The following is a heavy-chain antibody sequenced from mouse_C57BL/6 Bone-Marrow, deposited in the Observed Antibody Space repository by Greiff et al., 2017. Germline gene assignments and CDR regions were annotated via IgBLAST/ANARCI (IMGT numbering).Heavy chain of an antibody. J-gene: IGHJ4*01. V-gene: IGHV5-6*02. CDR1: GFTFSSYG. Sequence: DVMLVESGGDLVKPGGSLKLSCAASGFTFSSYGMSWVRQTPDKRLEWVATISSGGSYTYYPDSVKGRFTISRDNAKNTLYLQMSSLKSEDTAMYYCARLGYYGSYAMDYWGQGTSVTVSS. D-gene: IGHD1-1*01. CDR3: ARLGYYGSYAMDY. CDR2: ISSGGSYT.